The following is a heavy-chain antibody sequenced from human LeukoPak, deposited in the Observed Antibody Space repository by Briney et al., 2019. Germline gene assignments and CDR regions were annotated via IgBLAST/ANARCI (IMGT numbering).Heavy chain of an antibody. J-gene: IGHJ3*02. CDR1: GFTFSSYG. V-gene: IGHV3-30*03. D-gene: IGHD1-1*01. CDR2: ISYDGSNK. CDR3: ARKGNGALDI. Sequence: GGSLRLSCAASGFTFSSYGMHWVRQAPGKGLEWVAVISYDGSNKYYADSVKGRFTISRDNSKNTLHLHMNSLRVEDTAVYYCARKGNGALDIWGQGTMVTVSS.